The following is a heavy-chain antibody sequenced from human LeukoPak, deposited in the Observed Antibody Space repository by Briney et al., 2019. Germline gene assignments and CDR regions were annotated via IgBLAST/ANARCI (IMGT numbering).Heavy chain of an antibody. V-gene: IGHV4-39*02. CDR1: GGSISSSSYY. D-gene: IGHD3-10*01. CDR3: ARRTSGGGLFDH. CDR2: IFYNGNS. Sequence: SETLSLTCTVSGGSISSSSYYWGWIRQPPGKGLEWIGSIFYNGNSYYNSSLKSRVTISVDMSKDHFSLKVTSVTSADTAVYYCARRTSGGGLFDHWGQGTLVTVSS. J-gene: IGHJ4*02.